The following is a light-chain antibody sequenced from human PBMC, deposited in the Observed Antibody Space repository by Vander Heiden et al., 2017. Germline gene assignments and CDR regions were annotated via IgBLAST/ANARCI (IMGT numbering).Light chain of an antibody. CDR3: QSYDSSLTGWV. J-gene: IGLJ3*02. V-gene: IGLV1-40*01. CDR1: SSNIGAGYD. CDR2: YNS. Sequence: QSVLTQPPSVSGAPGPRVTIPCTGSSSNIGAGYDVHWYQQLPGTAPKLLIYYNSNRPSGVPDRFSGSKSGTSISLAITGLQAEDEADYYCQSYDSSLTGWVFGGGTKLTVL.